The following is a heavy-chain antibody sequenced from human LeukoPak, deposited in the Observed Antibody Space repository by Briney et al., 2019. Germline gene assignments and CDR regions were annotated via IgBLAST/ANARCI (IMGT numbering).Heavy chain of an antibody. V-gene: IGHV3-30*03. CDR2: ISYDGSNK. Sequence: PGGSLRLSCVASGFIFSSYGMHWVRQAPGKGLEWVAVISYDGSNKYYADSVKGRFTISRDNSKNTLYLQMNSLRAEDTAVYYCARPNQPGYDFWSGPHGMDVWGQGTTVSVSS. D-gene: IGHD3-3*01. CDR1: GFIFSSYG. J-gene: IGHJ6*02. CDR3: ARPNQPGYDFWSGPHGMDV.